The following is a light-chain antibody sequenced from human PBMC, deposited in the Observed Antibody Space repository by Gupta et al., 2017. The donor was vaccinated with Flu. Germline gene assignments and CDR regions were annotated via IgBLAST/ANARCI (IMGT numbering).Light chain of an antibody. Sequence: QSVLKQPPSISAAPGQKVTISCSGSSSNIGNNYVSWFQQLPRTAPRLLIYENNKRPAGMPDRFSGSRPGTSATLGITGLQTGDEADYYCGAWDSSLSAGVFGGGTKLAVL. J-gene: IGLJ3*02. CDR2: ENN. CDR3: GAWDSSLSAGV. CDR1: SSNIGNNY. V-gene: IGLV1-51*02.